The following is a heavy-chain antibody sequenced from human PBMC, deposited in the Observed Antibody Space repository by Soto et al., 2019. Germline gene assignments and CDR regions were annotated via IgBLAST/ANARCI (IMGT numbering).Heavy chain of an antibody. D-gene: IGHD1-1*01. CDR1: GYTFTSYG. V-gene: IGHV1-18*01. CDR2: ISAHNGNT. CDR3: ARGRYGDY. Sequence: QVHLVQSGAEVKKPGASVKVSCKASGYTFTSYGITWVRQAPGQGLEWMGWISAHNGNTDYAQKRQGRLIVTRDTSTGTAYMELRSLISDDTAVYYCARGRYGDYWGQGALVTVSS. J-gene: IGHJ4*02.